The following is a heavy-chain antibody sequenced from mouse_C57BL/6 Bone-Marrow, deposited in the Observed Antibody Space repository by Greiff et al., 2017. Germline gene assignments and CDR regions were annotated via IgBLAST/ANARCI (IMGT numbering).Heavy chain of an antibody. Sequence: EVHLVESGGDLVKPGGSLKLSCAASGFTFSSYGMSWVRQTPDKRLEWVATISSGGRYTYYPDSVKGRFTISRDNAKNTLYLQMSSLKSEDTAMYYCARAIYYGSAWVAYWGQGTLVTVSA. V-gene: IGHV5-6*01. J-gene: IGHJ3*01. CDR3: ARAIYYGSAWVAY. CDR2: ISSGGRYT. D-gene: IGHD2-1*01. CDR1: GFTFSSYG.